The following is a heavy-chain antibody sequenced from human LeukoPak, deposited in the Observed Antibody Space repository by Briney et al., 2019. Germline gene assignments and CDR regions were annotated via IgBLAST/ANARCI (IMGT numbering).Heavy chain of an antibody. Sequence: KPGGSLRLSCADAGLAFSDYCMAWIRQAPGKGLEWVSYISSSSSYTNYADSVKGRFTISRDNAKNSLYLHMSGLRVQYTPINYLTREGYDSSGYYLHNYFDPGGQGTLVTVSS. D-gene: IGHD3-22*01. J-gene: IGHJ5*02. CDR3: TREGYDSSGYYLHNYFDP. V-gene: IGHV3-11*05. CDR2: ISSSSSYT. CDR1: GLAFSDYC.